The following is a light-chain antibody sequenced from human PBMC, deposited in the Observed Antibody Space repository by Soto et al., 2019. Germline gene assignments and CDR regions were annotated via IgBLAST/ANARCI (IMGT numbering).Light chain of an antibody. CDR1: HGLNTN. CDR2: GXS. CDR3: QQYNNWLGT. V-gene: IGKV3-15*01. Sequence: ETVVTQSPATLSLSQGETATLFXTTSHGLNTNLAWYQQTLGXAPRXXXYGXSTRATGIPARFSGSGSGTEFTLTISSLQSEDFAVYYCQQYNNWLGTFGQGTKVDIK. J-gene: IGKJ1*01.